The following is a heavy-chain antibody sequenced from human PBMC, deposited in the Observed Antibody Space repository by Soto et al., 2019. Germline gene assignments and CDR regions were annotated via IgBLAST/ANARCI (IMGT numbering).Heavy chain of an antibody. J-gene: IGHJ4*02. Sequence: GGSLRLSCAASGVTVSSNYMSWVRQAPGKGLEWVGRIKSKTDGGTTDYAAPVKGRFTISRDDSKNTLYLQMNSLKTEDTAVYYCTTDGYCSSTPCYRVYWGQGTLVTLSS. D-gene: IGHD2-2*01. CDR2: IKSKTDGGTT. CDR3: TTDGYCSSTPCYRVY. CDR1: GVTVSSNY. V-gene: IGHV3-15*01.